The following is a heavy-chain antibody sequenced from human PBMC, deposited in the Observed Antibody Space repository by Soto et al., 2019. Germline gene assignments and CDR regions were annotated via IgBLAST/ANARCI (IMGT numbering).Heavy chain of an antibody. J-gene: IGHJ4*02. V-gene: IGHV3-23*01. CDR3: AKDQTDVTLFDY. Sequence: GGSLRLSCAASGFTFSTYYMGWVRQAPGKGLEWVSSISGRGVDTLYADSVKGRFTISRDNSRNTLYLQVNSLRAEDTAVYYCAKDQTDVTLFDYWGQGTLVTSPQ. CDR2: ISGRGVDT. CDR1: GFTFSTYY. D-gene: IGHD2-21*02.